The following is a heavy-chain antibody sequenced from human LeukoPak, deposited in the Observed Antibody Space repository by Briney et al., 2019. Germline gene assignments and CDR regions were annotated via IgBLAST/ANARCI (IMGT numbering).Heavy chain of an antibody. CDR1: GFTFSNAW. CDR3: AKDTTSAKASTMDRGVSSMDV. CDR2: IKSKTDGGTT. D-gene: IGHD3-10*01. Sequence: PGGSLRLSCAASGFTFSNAWMSWVRQAPGKGLEWVGRIKSKTDGGTTDYAAPVKGRFTISRDDSKNTLYLQMNSLRAEDTAVYYCAKDTTSAKASTMDRGVSSMDVWGQGTTVTVSS. V-gene: IGHV3-15*01. J-gene: IGHJ6*02.